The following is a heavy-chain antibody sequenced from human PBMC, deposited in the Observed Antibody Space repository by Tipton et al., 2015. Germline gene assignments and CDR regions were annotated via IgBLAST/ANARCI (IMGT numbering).Heavy chain of an antibody. CDR1: GDSISSSSYF. CDR3: ARDLEHGMDV. J-gene: IGHJ6*02. CDR2: IYYSGST. D-gene: IGHD5-24*01. V-gene: IGHV4-39*07. Sequence: TLSLTCTVSGDSISSSSYFWGWIRQPPGKGLEWIGSIYYSGSTYYNPSLKRRVTISLDTPKNQFSLTLNSVTAADTAVYYCARDLEHGMDVWGQGTAVTVSS.